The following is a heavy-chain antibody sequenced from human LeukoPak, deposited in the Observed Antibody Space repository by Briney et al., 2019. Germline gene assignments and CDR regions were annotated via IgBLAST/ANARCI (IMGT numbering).Heavy chain of an antibody. CDR2: ISSSGSTI. V-gene: IGHV3-48*03. Sequence: GGSLRLSCAASGFTFSSYEMNWVRQAPGKGLEWVSYISSSGSTIYYADSVKGRLTISRDNATTSLYLQMNSLRAEDTTVYYCARDHWGSYRSLEYYFDYWGQGTLVTVSS. CDR3: ARDHWGSYRSLEYYFDY. J-gene: IGHJ4*02. CDR1: GFTFSSYE. D-gene: IGHD3-16*02.